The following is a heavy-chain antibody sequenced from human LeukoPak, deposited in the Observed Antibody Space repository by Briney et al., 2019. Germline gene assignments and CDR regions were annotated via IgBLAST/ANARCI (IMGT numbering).Heavy chain of an antibody. Sequence: SETLSLTCTVSGGSISSYYWSWIRQPPGKGLEWIGEINHSGSTNYNPSLKSRVTISVDTSKNQFSLKLSSVTAADTAVYYCARGGYYGSGNDFRFDPWGQGTLVTVSS. J-gene: IGHJ5*02. CDR3: ARGGYYGSGNDFRFDP. V-gene: IGHV4-34*01. CDR2: INHSGST. CDR1: GGSISSYY. D-gene: IGHD3-10*01.